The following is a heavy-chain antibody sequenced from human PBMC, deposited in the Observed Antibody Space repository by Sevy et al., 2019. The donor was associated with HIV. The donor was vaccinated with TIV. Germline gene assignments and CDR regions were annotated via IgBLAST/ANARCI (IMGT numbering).Heavy chain of an antibody. CDR1: DDSISNTDYY. Sequence: SETLSLTCTVSDDSISNTDYYWGWIRQSPGKGLEWIGTVSYGETTYYNPSLKSRLTISVGTSKNQFSRKLSSVTAEDKALYYCAEREVKSTYPLWSSYYFDSWGQGTLATVSS. D-gene: IGHD3-10*01. CDR3: AEREVKSTYPLWSSYYFDS. CDR2: VSYGETT. V-gene: IGHV4-39*01. J-gene: IGHJ4*02.